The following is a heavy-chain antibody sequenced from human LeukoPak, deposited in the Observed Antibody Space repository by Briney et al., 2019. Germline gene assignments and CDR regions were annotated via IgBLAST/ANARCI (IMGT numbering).Heavy chain of an antibody. CDR1: GFTFSSFG. D-gene: IGHD3-22*01. J-gene: IGHJ4*02. V-gene: IGHV3-30*03. Sequence: GGSLRLSCAASGFTFSSFGMHCVRQAPGKGLEWVAVVSFDGTTKYYADSVKGRFTISRDNSKNTLYLQMNSLRAEDTAVYYCARDGTYYYDSSGYGDFDYWGQGTLVTVSS. CDR2: VSFDGTTK. CDR3: ARDGTYYYDSSGYGDFDY.